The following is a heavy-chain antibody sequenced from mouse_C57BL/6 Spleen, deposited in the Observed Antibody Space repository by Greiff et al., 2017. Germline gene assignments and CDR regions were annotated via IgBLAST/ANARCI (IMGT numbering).Heavy chain of an antibody. CDR2: INPNNGGT. J-gene: IGHJ3*01. CDR3: ARDHDGYYWFAY. V-gene: IGHV1-26*01. Sequence: EVQLQQSGPELVKPGASVTISCKASGYTFTDYYMNWVQQSHGKSLEWIGDINPNNGGTSYNQKFKGKGTLTVDKSSSPAYMELRSLTSEDSAIYYCARDHDGYYWFAYWGQGTLVTVSA. CDR1: GYTFTDYY. D-gene: IGHD2-3*01.